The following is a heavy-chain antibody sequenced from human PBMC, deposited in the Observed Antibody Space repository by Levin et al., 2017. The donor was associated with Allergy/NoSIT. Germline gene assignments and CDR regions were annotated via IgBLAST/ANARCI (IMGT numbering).Heavy chain of an antibody. Sequence: LSLTCAASGFTFDDYAMHWVRQAPGKGLEWVSGISWNSGSIGYADSVKGRFTISRDNAKNSLYLQMNSLRAEDTALYYCAKDMEYYYDSSGYSDAFDIWGQGTMVTVSS. CDR2: ISWNSGSI. J-gene: IGHJ3*02. V-gene: IGHV3-9*01. CDR3: AKDMEYYYDSSGYSDAFDI. CDR1: GFTFDDYA. D-gene: IGHD3-22*01.